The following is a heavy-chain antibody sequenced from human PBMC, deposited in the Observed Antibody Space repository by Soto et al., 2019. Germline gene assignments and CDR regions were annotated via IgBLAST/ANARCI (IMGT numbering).Heavy chain of an antibody. Sequence: PSETLSLTCTVSGGSISSYYWSWIRQPPGKGLEWIGYIYYSGSTNYNPSLKSRVTISVDTSKNQFSLKLSSVTAADTAVYYCARDPQGDSRFDYWGQGTLVTVSS. CDR1: GGSISSYY. CDR2: IYYSGST. CDR3: ARDPQGDSRFDY. J-gene: IGHJ4*02. V-gene: IGHV4-59*01. D-gene: IGHD3-16*01.